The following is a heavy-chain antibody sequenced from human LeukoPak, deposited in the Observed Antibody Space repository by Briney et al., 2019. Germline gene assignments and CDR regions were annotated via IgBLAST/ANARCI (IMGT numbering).Heavy chain of an antibody. CDR3: AKDRGKIQLWLNYYYYGMDV. D-gene: IGHD5-18*01. Sequence: GGSLRLSCAASGFTFSSYGMHWVRQAPGKGLEWVAVISYDGSNKYYADSVKGRFTISRDNSKNTLYLQMNSLRAEDTAVYYCAKDRGKIQLWLNYYYYGMDVWGQGTTVTVS. V-gene: IGHV3-30*18. CDR1: GFTFSSYG. CDR2: ISYDGSNK. J-gene: IGHJ6*02.